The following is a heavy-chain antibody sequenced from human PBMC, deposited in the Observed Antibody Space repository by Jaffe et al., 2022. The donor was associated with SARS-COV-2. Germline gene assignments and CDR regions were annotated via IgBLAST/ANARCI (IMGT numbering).Heavy chain of an antibody. J-gene: IGHJ4*02. V-gene: IGHV3-15*01. CDR3: TATLAY. Sequence: EVQLVESGGDLVKPGGSLRLSCAASGFTFSDAWMTWVRQAPGKGLEWVGRIKRKTNGGTADYAAPVKGRFTISRDDSRNMLYLQMNSLKTEDSAVYYCTATLAYWGQGTLVTVSS. CDR1: GFTFSDAW. CDR2: IKRKTNGGTA.